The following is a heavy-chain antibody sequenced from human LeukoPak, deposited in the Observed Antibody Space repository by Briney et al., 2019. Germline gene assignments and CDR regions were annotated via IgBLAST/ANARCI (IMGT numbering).Heavy chain of an antibody. CDR2: IIPIFGTA. V-gene: IGHV1-69*13. CDR1: GGTFSSYA. J-gene: IGHJ4*02. D-gene: IGHD1-26*01. CDR3: ARVFSVGATSYFDY. Sequence: ASVKVSCKASGGTFSSYAISWVRQAPGQGLEWMGGIIPIFGTANYAQKFQGRVTITADESTSTAYMELSSLRSEDTAVYYCARVFSVGATSYFDYWGQGTLVTVSS.